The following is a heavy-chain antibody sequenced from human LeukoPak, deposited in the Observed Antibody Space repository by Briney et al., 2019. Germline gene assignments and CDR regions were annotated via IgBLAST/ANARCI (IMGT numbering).Heavy chain of an antibody. Sequence: GASVKVSCKVSGYTLTELSMHSVRQAPGKGLVWMGGFDPEDGETIYAQKFQGRVTMTEDISTDTAYMELSSLRSEDTAVYYCTAAGTGYYGMDVWGKGTTVTVSS. CDR2: FDPEDGET. D-gene: IGHD6-13*01. J-gene: IGHJ6*04. V-gene: IGHV1-24*01. CDR3: TAAGTGYYGMDV. CDR1: GYTLTELS.